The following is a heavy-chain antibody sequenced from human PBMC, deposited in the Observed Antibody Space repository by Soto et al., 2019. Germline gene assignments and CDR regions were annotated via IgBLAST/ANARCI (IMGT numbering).Heavy chain of an antibody. CDR1: GGTFSSYA. Sequence: ASVKVSCKASGGTFSSYAISWVRKAPGQGLEWMGGIIPNNGNTNYAQKLQGRVTMTTDKSTSTAYMELRSLRSDDTAVYYCARDLNPYCSSTSCYSPYYYYGMDVWGQGTTVTVSS. J-gene: IGHJ6*02. CDR3: ARDLNPYCSSTSCYSPYYYYGMDV. D-gene: IGHD2-2*01. CDR2: IIPNNGNT. V-gene: IGHV1-18*01.